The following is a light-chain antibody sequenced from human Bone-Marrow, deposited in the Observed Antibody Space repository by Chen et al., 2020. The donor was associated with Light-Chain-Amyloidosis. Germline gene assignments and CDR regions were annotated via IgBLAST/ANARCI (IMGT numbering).Light chain of an antibody. V-gene: IGLV3-21*02. CDR1: NNRSTS. CDR2: DDS. Sequence: SYLLPQPSSVSLVPGQPATTTCGGNNNRSTSVHWYQQTPGQAPLLVVYDDSDRPSGIPERLSGSNSGNTATLTISRVEAEDEADYYCQVWDRSSDRPVFGGGTKLTVL. CDR3: QVWDRSSDRPV. J-gene: IGLJ3*02.